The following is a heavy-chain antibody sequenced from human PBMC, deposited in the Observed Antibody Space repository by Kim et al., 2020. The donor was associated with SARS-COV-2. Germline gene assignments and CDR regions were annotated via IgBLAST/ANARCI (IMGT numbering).Heavy chain of an antibody. D-gene: IGHD6-13*01. Sequence: YYTDSVKGRFTISRDNAKNSLYLQMNSLRDEDTAVYYCARAEYSGSYPFDYWGQGILVTVSS. CDR3: ARAEYSGSYPFDY. J-gene: IGHJ4*02. V-gene: IGHV3-48*02.